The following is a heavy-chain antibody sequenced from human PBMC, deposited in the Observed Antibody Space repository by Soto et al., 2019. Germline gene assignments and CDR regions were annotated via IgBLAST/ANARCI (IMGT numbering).Heavy chain of an antibody. J-gene: IGHJ4*02. CDR2: IYYSGSN. Sequence: QVQLQETGPGLVKPSQTLSLTCTVSGGSIRSGDYYWSWIRQPPGKGLEWIGYIYYSGSNYHNPSLKCLVTTSVDTSKHQSSRKLISVTAADTAVYYCARRGDCFNPLMYRYWGQGTLVTVSS. V-gene: IGHV4-30-4*01. D-gene: IGHD2-21*01. CDR3: ARRGDCFNPLMYRY. CDR1: GGSIRSGDYY.